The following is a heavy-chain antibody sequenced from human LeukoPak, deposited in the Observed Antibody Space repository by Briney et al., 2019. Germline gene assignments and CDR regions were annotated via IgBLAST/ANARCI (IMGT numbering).Heavy chain of an antibody. CDR2: ITQDGSEK. Sequence: GGSLRLSCAASGFTFSSYWMSWVRQAPGKGLEWVANITQDGSEKYYVDSVKGRFTISRDNAKNSLYLQMNSLRAEDTAVYYCARDELGYCSGGSCYADAFDIWGQGTMVTVSS. J-gene: IGHJ3*02. D-gene: IGHD2-15*01. CDR1: GFTFSSYW. CDR3: ARDELGYCSGGSCYADAFDI. V-gene: IGHV3-7*01.